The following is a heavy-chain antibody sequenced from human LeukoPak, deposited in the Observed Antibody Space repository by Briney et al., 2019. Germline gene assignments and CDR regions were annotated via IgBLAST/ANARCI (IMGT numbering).Heavy chain of an antibody. D-gene: IGHD3-22*01. Sequence: PGGSLRLSCAAFGFSVSTKYMSWLRQAPGKGPEWVSAIYSGGATYYADSVRGRFTISRDNSKNTLYLQMNSLRAEDTAVYYCAREGKGVYYYDSSGYYGYWGQGTLVTVSS. CDR1: GFSVSTKY. CDR2: IYSGGAT. V-gene: IGHV3-66*01. J-gene: IGHJ4*02. CDR3: AREGKGVYYYDSSGYYGY.